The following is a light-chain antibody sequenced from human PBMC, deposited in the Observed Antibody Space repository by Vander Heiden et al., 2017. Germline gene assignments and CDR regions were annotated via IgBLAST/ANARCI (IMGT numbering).Light chain of an antibody. CDR2: KAS. V-gene: IGKV1-5*03. CDR3: QQYNSYSYT. CDR1: QSISSW. Sequence: DIQMTQSPSTLSASVGDRVTITCRASQSISSWLAWYQQKPGKAPKLLIYKASSLESGIPGTEFTLTISSLQPDDFATYYCQQYNSYSYTFGQGTKLEIK. J-gene: IGKJ2*01.